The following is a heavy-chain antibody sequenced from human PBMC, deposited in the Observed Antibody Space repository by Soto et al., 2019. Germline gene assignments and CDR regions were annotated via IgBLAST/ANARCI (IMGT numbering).Heavy chain of an antibody. CDR1: GGTFSSYA. Sequence: QVQLVQSGAEVKKPGSSVKVSCKASGGTFSSYAISWVRQAPGQGLEWMGGIIPIFGTANYAQKFQGRVTITADESTSTAYMELSSPRSEDTAVYYCARSRVTYYCDRSAFDIWGQGTMVTVSS. CDR2: IIPIFGTA. D-gene: IGHD3-22*01. J-gene: IGHJ3*02. V-gene: IGHV1-69*01. CDR3: ARSRVTYYCDRSAFDI.